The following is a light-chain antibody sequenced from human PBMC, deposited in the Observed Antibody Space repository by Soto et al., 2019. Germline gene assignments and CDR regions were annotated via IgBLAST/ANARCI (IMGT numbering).Light chain of an antibody. V-gene: IGKV3-15*01. CDR1: QSVFTN. CDR3: QQYNTWPLT. J-gene: IGKJ4*01. CDR2: GVS. Sequence: EIVMTQSPATLSVSPGERATLSCRDSQSVFTNFAWYQHKPGQAPRLLIYGVSTRATGVPVRFSGSGSGTEFTLTISSLQSEDFAVYYCQQYNTWPLTFGGGTKVEIK.